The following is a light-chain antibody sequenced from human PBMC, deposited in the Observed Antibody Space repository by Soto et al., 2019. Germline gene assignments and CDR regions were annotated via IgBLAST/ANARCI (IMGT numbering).Light chain of an antibody. CDR3: QQRGNWPIT. V-gene: IGKV3-11*01. J-gene: IGKJ5*01. CDR2: DAS. CDR1: PSVGSS. Sequence: ILLTQSPATLSLSPGERATLSCRASPSVGSSLAWYQQKPGQAPRLLIYDASNRATGIPARFSGSGSGTEFTLTITSLEPEDFEVYYCQQRGNWPITFGQGTRLEIK.